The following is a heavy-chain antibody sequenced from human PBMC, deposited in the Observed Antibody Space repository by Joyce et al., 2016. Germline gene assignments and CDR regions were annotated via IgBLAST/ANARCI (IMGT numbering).Heavy chain of an antibody. Sequence: QVTLKESGPTLVKPTQTLTLTCTFSGFSLSPSGVGVGWIRHPPGKALEWLALIYWDDDKRYSSYLKSRLTITKDTSKNQVVLTMTNMDPVDTATYYCAHAPATDRYYGMDVWGQGTTVTVSS. V-gene: IGHV2-5*02. CDR1: GFSLSPSGVG. CDR3: AHAPATDRYYGMDV. CDR2: IYWDDDK. D-gene: IGHD6-25*01. J-gene: IGHJ6*02.